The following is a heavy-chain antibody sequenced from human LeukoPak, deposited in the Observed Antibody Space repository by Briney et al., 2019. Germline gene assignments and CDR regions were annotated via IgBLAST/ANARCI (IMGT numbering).Heavy chain of an antibody. Sequence: GGSLRLSCAASGFTFSNAWMSWVRQAPGKGLEWVGRFKSKTDGGTTDYAAPVKGRFTISRDDSKNTLYLQMNSLKTEDTAVYYCTTQTRDFWSGYYNYYFDYWGQGTLVTVSS. J-gene: IGHJ4*02. D-gene: IGHD3-3*01. CDR2: FKSKTDGGTT. V-gene: IGHV3-15*01. CDR1: GFTFSNAW. CDR3: TTQTRDFWSGYYNYYFDY.